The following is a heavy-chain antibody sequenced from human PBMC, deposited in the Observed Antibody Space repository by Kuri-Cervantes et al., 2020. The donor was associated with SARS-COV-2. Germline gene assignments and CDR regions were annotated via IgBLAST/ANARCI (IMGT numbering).Heavy chain of an antibody. J-gene: IGHJ4*02. CDR2: IRYDGSNK. CDR3: AKDPSNWGYFDY. D-gene: IGHD7-27*01. Sequence: GESLKISCAASGFTFSSYGMHWVRQAPGKGLEWVAFIRYDGSNKYYADSVKGRFTISRDNSKNTLYLQMNSLRAEDTAVYYCAKDPSNWGYFDYWGQGTLVTVSS. V-gene: IGHV3-30*02. CDR1: GFTFSSYG.